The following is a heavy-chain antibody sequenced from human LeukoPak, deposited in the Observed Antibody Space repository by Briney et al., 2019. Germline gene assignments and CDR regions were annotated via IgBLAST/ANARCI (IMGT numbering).Heavy chain of an antibody. J-gene: IGHJ4*02. V-gene: IGHV1-2*02. CDR1: GYTFTGYY. CDR2: INPNSGGT. Sequence: VASVKVSCKASGYTFTGYYMHWVRQAPGQGLEWMGWINPNSGGTNYAQNFQGRVTMTRDTSISTAYMELSRMISDDTAIYYCARNALGLSYWGQGTLVTVSS. D-gene: IGHD2-8*01. CDR3: ARNALGLSY.